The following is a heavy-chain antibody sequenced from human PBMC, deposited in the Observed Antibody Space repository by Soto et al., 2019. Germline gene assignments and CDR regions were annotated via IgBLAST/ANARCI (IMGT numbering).Heavy chain of an antibody. Sequence: PGGSLRLSCAASGFPFSRYAMHWVRQAPGKGLEWVAVISYDGSNKYYADSVEGRFTISRDDSKNTLSLQMNSLRGEDTALYYCARARGYSYATPDYWGQGTLVTVSS. CDR1: GFPFSRYA. CDR3: ARARGYSYATPDY. D-gene: IGHD5-18*01. V-gene: IGHV3-30-3*01. CDR2: ISYDGSNK. J-gene: IGHJ4*02.